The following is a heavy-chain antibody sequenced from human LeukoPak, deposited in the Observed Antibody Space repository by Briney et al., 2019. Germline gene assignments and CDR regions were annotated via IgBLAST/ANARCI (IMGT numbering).Heavy chain of an antibody. CDR1: GGTFSSYT. Sequence: SVKVSCKASGGTFSSYTISWVRQAPGQGLEWMGRIIPILGIANYAQKFQGRVTITADKSTSTAYMELSSLRSEDTAAYYCARGPVLRVYELDYWGQGTLVTVSS. D-gene: IGHD2-8*01. V-gene: IGHV1-69*02. J-gene: IGHJ4*02. CDR3: ARGPVLRVYELDY. CDR2: IIPILGIA.